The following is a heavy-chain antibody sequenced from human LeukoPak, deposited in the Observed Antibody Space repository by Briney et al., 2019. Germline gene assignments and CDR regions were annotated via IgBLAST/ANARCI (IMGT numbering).Heavy chain of an antibody. CDR2: ISGGGGST. Sequence: GGSLRLSCAASGFTFSNYAMNWVRQAPGKGLEWVSGISGGGGSTYYADSVKGRFTISRDNSKNTLYLQMDSLRAEDTALYYCAKGSGINHYHWIDPWGQGTLATVSS. V-gene: IGHV3-23*01. J-gene: IGHJ5*02. CDR3: AKGSGINHYHWIDP. D-gene: IGHD1-14*01. CDR1: GFTFSNYA.